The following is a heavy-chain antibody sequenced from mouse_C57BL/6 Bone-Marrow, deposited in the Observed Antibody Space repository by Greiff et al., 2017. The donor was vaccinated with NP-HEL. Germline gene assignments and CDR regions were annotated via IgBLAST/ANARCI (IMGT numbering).Heavy chain of an antibody. J-gene: IGHJ3*01. CDR2: IHPNSGST. CDR3: ARNPFGYYGSSPWFAY. V-gene: IGHV1-64*01. D-gene: IGHD1-1*01. Sequence: VQLQQPGAELVKPGASVKLSCKASGYTFTSYWMHWVKQRPGQGLEWIGMIHPNSGSTNYNEKFKSKATLNVDKSSSPAYMQLSSLTSEDSAVYYCARNPFGYYGSSPWFAYWGQGTLVTVSA. CDR1: GYTFTSYW.